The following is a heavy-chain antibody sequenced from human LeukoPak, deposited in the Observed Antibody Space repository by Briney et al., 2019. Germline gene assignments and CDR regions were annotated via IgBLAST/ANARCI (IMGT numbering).Heavy chain of an antibody. CDR2: INHSGST. CDR3: ARRRYDILTGYRKGYFDY. D-gene: IGHD3-9*01. CDR1: GGSFSGYY. J-gene: IGHJ4*02. V-gene: IGHV4-34*01. Sequence: TSETLSLTCAVYGGSFSGYYWSWIRQPPGKGLEWIGEINHSGSTNYNPSLKSRVTISVDTSKNQFSLKLSSVAAADTAVYYWARRRYDILTGYRKGYFDYWGQGTLVTVSS.